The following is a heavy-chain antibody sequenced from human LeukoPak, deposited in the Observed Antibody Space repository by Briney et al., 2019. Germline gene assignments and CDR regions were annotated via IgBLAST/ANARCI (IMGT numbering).Heavy chain of an antibody. CDR1: GYTFTSYD. D-gene: IGHD3-3*01. CDR2: IIPILGIA. CDR3: ARDQGITIFGVVIPYDY. J-gene: IGHJ4*02. Sequence: GASVKVSCKASGYTFTSYDINWVRQAPGQGLEWMGRIIPILGIANYAQKFQGRVTITADKSTSTAYMELSSLRSEDTAVYYCARDQGITIFGVVIPYDYWGQGTLVTVSS. V-gene: IGHV1-69*04.